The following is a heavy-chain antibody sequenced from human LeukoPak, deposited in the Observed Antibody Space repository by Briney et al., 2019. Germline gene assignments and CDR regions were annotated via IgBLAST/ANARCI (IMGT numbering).Heavy chain of an antibody. Sequence: SETLSLTCTVSGGSISSYYWSWIRQPAGKGLEWIGYIYYSGSTNYNPSLKSRVTISVDTSKNQFSLRLRSVTAADTAVYYCAREDRYCSGGSCYSWGQGTLVTVSS. J-gene: IGHJ4*02. CDR2: IYYSGST. CDR1: GGSISSYY. D-gene: IGHD2-15*01. CDR3: AREDRYCSGGSCYS. V-gene: IGHV4-59*01.